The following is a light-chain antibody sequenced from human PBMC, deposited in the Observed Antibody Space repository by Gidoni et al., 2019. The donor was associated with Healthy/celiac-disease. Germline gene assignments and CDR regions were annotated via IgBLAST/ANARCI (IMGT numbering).Light chain of an antibody. V-gene: IGLV3-1*01. CDR3: QAWDSSTVV. J-gene: IGLJ2*01. CDR2: HDS. CDR1: KLGDKY. Sequence: SYELTQPPAGSVSPGQTASITCSGDKLGDKYACWYQQKPGQSPVLVIYHDSKRPSGIPQRFSGSTSGNTATLTISGTQAMDAADYYCQAWDSSTVVFGGGTKLTVL.